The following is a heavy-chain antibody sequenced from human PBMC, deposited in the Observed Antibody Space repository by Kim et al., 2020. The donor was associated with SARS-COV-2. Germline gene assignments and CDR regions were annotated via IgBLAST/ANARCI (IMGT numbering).Heavy chain of an antibody. CDR2: INTNTGNP. CDR3: ARDSEEYGDYGDFDY. CDR1: GYTFTSYA. V-gene: IGHV7-4-1*02. J-gene: IGHJ4*02. D-gene: IGHD4-17*01. Sequence: ASVKVSCKTSGYTFTSYAMNWVRQAPGQGLEWMGWINTNTGNPTYAQGFTGRFVFSLDTSVSTAYLQISSLKAEDTAVYYCARDSEEYGDYGDFDYWGQGTLVTVSS.